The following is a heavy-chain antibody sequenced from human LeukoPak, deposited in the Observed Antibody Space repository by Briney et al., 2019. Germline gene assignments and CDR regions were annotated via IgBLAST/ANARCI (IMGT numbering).Heavy chain of an antibody. V-gene: IGHV1-2*02. D-gene: IGHD6-19*01. J-gene: IGHJ4*02. CDR3: ARDLSLAVPVQGY. Sequence: ASVKVSCKASGYTFTGYYMHWVRQAPGQGLEWMGWINPNSGGTNYAQKFQGRVTMTGDTSISTAYMELSRPRSDDTAVYYCARDLSLAVPVQGYWGQGTLVTVSS. CDR2: INPNSGGT. CDR1: GYTFTGYY.